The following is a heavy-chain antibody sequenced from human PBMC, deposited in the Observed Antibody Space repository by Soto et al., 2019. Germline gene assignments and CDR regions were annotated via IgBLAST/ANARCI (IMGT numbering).Heavy chain of an antibody. CDR1: GFTFSSYG. CDR2: IWYDGSNK. J-gene: IGHJ6*03. CDR3: AREGGDYGDYDGTARTLDYYYYMDV. Sequence: PGGSLRLSCAASGFTFSSYGMHWVRQAPGKGLEWVAVIWYDGSNKYYADSVKGRFTISRDNSKNTLYLQMNSLRAEDTAVYYCAREGGDYGDYDGTARTLDYYYYMDVWGKGTTVTVSS. D-gene: IGHD4-17*01. V-gene: IGHV3-33*01.